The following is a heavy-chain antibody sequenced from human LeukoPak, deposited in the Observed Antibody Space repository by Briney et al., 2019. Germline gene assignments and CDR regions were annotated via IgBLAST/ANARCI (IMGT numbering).Heavy chain of an antibody. J-gene: IGHJ4*02. CDR2: IWNDGIQT. CDR3: AKQPMGNSYFGY. Sequence: GGSLRLSCAASGFTFSTFGMHWVRQAPGKGLEWVAVIWNDGIQTSYADSVRGRFTISRDNSDNTLFLQMNSLRAEDTGVYYCAKQPMGNSYFGYWGQGTLVTVSS. D-gene: IGHD2/OR15-2a*01. V-gene: IGHV3-33*06. CDR1: GFTFSTFG.